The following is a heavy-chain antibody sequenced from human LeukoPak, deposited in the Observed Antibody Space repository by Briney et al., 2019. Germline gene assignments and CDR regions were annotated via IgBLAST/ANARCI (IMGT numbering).Heavy chain of an antibody. J-gene: IGHJ4*02. CDR3: ARSRRYYFDY. CDR1: GFTFDDYA. Sequence: GGSLRLSCAASGFTFDDYAMHWVRQAPGKGLEWVSGISWNSGSIGYADSVKGRFTISRDNAKNSLYLQMNSLRAEDTAVYYCARSRRYYFDYWGQGTLVTVSS. CDR2: ISWNSGSI. V-gene: IGHV3-9*01.